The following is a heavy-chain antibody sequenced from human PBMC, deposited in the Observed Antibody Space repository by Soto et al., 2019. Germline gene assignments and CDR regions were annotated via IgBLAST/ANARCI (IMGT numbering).Heavy chain of an antibody. V-gene: IGHV1-69*12. D-gene: IGHD4-17*01. CDR2: IIPIFGTA. J-gene: IGHJ6*02. CDR1: GGTFSSYA. CDR3: ARPYGGNPATSYGMDV. Sequence: QVQLVQSGAEVKKPGSSVKVSCKASGGTFSSYAISWVRQAPGQGLEWMGGIIPIFGTANYAQKFQGRVTITADESTSTAYMELSSLRSEDTTVYYCARPYGGNPATSYGMDVWGQGTTVTVSS.